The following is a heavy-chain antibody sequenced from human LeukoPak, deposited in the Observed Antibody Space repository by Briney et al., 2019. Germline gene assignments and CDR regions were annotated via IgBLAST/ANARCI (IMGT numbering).Heavy chain of an antibody. CDR1: GFTFSSYW. D-gene: IGHD2-2*01. J-gene: IGHJ4*02. CDR3: AKELSVVPAATYFDY. V-gene: IGHV3-7*01. CDR2: IKQDGSEK. Sequence: PGGSLRLSCAASGFTFSSYWMSWVRQAPGKGLEWVANIKQDGSEKYYVDSVKGRFTISRDNAKNSLYLQMNSLRAEDTAVYYCAKELSVVPAATYFDYWGQGTLVTVSS.